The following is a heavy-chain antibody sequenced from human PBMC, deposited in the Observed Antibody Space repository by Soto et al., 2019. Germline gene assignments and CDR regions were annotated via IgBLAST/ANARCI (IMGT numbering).Heavy chain of an antibody. CDR2: ISSSSSYI. CDR3: ARDSLNTGRGDFDY. Sequence: GGSLRLSCAASGFTFSSYSMNWVRQAPGKGLEWVSSISSSSSYIYYADSVKGRFTISRDNAKNSLYLQMNSLRAEDTAVYYCARDSLNTGRGDFDYWGQGTLVTVSS. D-gene: IGHD3-10*01. J-gene: IGHJ4*02. CDR1: GFTFSSYS. V-gene: IGHV3-21*01.